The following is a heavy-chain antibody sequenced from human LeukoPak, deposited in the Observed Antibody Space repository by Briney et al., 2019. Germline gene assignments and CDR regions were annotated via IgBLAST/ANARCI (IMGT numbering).Heavy chain of an antibody. Sequence: PGGSLRLSCAASGFTFSSYSMNWVRQAPGKGLEWVSYISSSSSTIYYADSVKGRFTIPRDNAKNSLYLQMNSLRAEDTALYYCAKVAADDAFDIWGQGTMVTVSS. D-gene: IGHD2-15*01. J-gene: IGHJ3*02. V-gene: IGHV3-48*01. CDR2: ISSSSSTI. CDR1: GFTFSSYS. CDR3: AKVAADDAFDI.